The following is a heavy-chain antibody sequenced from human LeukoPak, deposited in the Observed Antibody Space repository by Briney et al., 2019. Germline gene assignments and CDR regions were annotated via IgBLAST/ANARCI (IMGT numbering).Heavy chain of an antibody. CDR2: IGRSGRDI. D-gene: IGHD2-15*01. V-gene: IGHV3-11*01. J-gene: IGHJ4*02. Sequence: GGSLRLSCTASGFTSSDYYMNWVRQAPGKGLEWVSYIGRSGRDINYADSVKGRFTISRDNAKKSLYLQMDSLRAEDTAMYYCARTARLLDYWGRGTLVTVSS. CDR3: ARTARLLDY. CDR1: GFTSSDYY.